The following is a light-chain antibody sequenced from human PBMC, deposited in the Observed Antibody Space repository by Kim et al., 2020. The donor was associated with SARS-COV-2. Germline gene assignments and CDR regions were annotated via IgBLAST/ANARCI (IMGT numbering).Light chain of an antibody. V-gene: IGKV1-33*01. J-gene: IGKJ5*01. CDR2: DAS. Sequence: SVGDRVTITCQASQDISNYLNWYQQKPGTAPKLLIYDASNLETGVPSRFSGSGSGTDFTFTISSLQPEDIATYYCQQYDNLPRITFGQGTRLEIK. CDR1: QDISNY. CDR3: QQYDNLPRIT.